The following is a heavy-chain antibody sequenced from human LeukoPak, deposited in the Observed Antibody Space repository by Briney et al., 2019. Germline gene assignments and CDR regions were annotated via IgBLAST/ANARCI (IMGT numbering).Heavy chain of an antibody. CDR1: GSTFASPA. J-gene: IGHJ5*02. CDR2: IVVGSGNA. CDR3: ARANLDSSFHP. Sequence: GTSVKVSCKASGSTFASPAVQWVRQARGQRPEWIGWIVVGSGNANYAQNFQERVSITRDMSTSTAYMELSSLRSEDTAVYYCARANLDSSFHPWGQGTLVTVSS. V-gene: IGHV1-58*01.